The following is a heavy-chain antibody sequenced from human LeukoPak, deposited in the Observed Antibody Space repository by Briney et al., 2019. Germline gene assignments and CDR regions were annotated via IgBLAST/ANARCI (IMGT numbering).Heavy chain of an antibody. J-gene: IGHJ6*03. V-gene: IGHV1-8*01. D-gene: IGHD6-6*01. CDR1: GYTFTSYD. CDR3: ARAEQLVPPYYYYYYYMDV. Sequence: GSSVKVSCKASGYTFTSYDINWVRQATGQGLEWMGWMNPNSGNTGYAQKFQGRVTMTRNTSISTAYMELSSLRSEDTAVYYCARAEQLVPPYYYYYYYMDVWGEGTTVTVSS. CDR2: MNPNSGNT.